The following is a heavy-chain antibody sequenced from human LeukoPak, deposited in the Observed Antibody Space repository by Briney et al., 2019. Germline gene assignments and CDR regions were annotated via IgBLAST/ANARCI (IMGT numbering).Heavy chain of an antibody. CDR3: ARENGGGSDY. Sequence: GGSLRLSCAASGFTLSGYVMHWVRQAPGKGPESVSAITSNGGTTYYASSVKGRFTISRDNSRNTLYLQMGSLRTEDMAVYYCARENGGGSDYWGQGTLVTVSS. V-gene: IGHV3-64*01. CDR2: ITSNGGTT. J-gene: IGHJ4*02. CDR1: GFTLSGYV. D-gene: IGHD5-24*01.